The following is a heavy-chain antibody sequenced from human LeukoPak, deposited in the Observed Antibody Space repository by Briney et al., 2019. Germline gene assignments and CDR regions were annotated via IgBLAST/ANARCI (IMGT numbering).Heavy chain of an antibody. J-gene: IGHJ6*03. CDR3: ARASPYCSSTSCYRGGGYYYYYMDV. Sequence: SETLSLTCAVYGGSFSGYYWSWIRQPPGKGLEWIGEINHSGSTNYNPSLKSRVTISVDTSKNQFSLKLSSVTAADTAVYYCARASPYCSSTSCYRGGGYYYYYMDVWGKGTTVTVSS. V-gene: IGHV4-34*01. CDR1: GGSFSGYY. D-gene: IGHD2-2*01. CDR2: INHSGST.